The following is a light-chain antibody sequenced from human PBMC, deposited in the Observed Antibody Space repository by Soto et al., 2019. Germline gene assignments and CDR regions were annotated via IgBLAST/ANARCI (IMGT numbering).Light chain of an antibody. Sequence: QLVLTQPPSASGTPGQRATISCSGSSSNIGSNSVSWYQQHLPGTAPKLLIYNNNQRPSGVPDRFSGSKSGTSASLAISGLQSGDEADYYCAAWDDSLNGYVFGTGTKLTVL. V-gene: IGLV1-44*01. CDR3: AAWDDSLNGYV. J-gene: IGLJ1*01. CDR2: NNN. CDR1: SSNIGSNS.